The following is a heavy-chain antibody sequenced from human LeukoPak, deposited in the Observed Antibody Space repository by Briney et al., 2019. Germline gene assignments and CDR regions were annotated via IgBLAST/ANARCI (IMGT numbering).Heavy chain of an antibody. CDR1: GYTFTSYG. J-gene: IGHJ6*02. D-gene: IGHD3-3*01. Sequence: SVKVSCKASGYTFTSYGISWVRQAPGQGLEWMGGIIPIFGTANYAQKFQGRVTITADESTSTAYMELSSLRSEDTAAYYCAREVEEYYDFWSGYLTRPYYGMDVWGQGTTVTVSS. CDR2: IIPIFGTA. V-gene: IGHV1-69*13. CDR3: AREVEEYYDFWSGYLTRPYYGMDV.